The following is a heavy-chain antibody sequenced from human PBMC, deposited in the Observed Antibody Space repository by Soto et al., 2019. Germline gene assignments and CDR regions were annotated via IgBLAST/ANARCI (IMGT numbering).Heavy chain of an antibody. D-gene: IGHD2-21*01. CDR2: INPNGGST. J-gene: IGHJ4*02. CDR3: ARSLLQGDF. V-gene: IGHV1-46*01. CDR1: GYTFIHYY. Sequence: QVQLVQSGAEVKKPGASVKVSCKASGYTFIHYYIHWVRQAPGQGLEWMAIINPNGGSTNYAQKFQGRVTVTSDTSTSTVSMELNSLGSDDTAVYFCARSLLQGDFWGPGTLVTVSS.